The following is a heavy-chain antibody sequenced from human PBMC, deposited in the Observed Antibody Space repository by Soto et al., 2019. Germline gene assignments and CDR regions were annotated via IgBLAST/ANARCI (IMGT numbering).Heavy chain of an antibody. V-gene: IGHV3-30*03. CDR3: AIYVYHTGWHVTFDP. J-gene: IGHJ5*02. CDR1: GFRFSTYG. CDR2: ISNDGRDR. D-gene: IGHD6-19*01. Sequence: QVQLVESGGGVVQPGTSLRLSCTAAGFRFSTYGMHWVRQAPGKGLEWVAVISNDGRDRYYGDSVRGRFTIYRDNSKNSLYLEMRSLRPEDTAVYYCAIYVYHTGWHVTFDPLGQGTLVIVSS.